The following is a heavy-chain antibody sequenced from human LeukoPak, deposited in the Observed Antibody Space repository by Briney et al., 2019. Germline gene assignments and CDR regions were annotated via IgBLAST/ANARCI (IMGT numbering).Heavy chain of an antibody. D-gene: IGHD3-9*01. V-gene: IGHV3-21*01. CDR2: VTHSSTYI. Sequence: GGSLRLSCAASGFIFTTYTMNWVRQAPGKGLEWVSSVTHSSTYIFYAGSVKGRFTISRVNAKNSVYLQMNSLRAEDTAVYYCARGNDILTAWGQGTLVTVSS. CDR3: ARGNDILTA. J-gene: IGHJ4*02. CDR1: GFIFTTYT.